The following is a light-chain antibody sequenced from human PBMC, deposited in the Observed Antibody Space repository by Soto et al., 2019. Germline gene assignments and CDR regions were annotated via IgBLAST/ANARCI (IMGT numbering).Light chain of an antibody. Sequence: QSVLTQPASVSGSPGQSITISCTGTSSDVGGYNYVSWYQQHPGKAPKLMIYEVSNRPSRVSNRFSGSKSGNTASLTISGLQAEDEADSYCSSYTRSSTPYVSGNGTKLTVL. CDR3: SSYTRSSTPYV. CDR2: EVS. J-gene: IGLJ1*01. V-gene: IGLV2-14*01. CDR1: SSDVGGYNY.